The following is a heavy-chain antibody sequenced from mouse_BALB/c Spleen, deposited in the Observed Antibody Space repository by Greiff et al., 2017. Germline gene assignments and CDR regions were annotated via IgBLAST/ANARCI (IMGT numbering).Heavy chain of an antibody. CDR2: ISDGGSYT. J-gene: IGHJ3*01. CDR3: ARGILGLRILFAY. V-gene: IGHV5-4*02. CDR1: GFTFSDYY. Sequence: EVKLMESGGGLVKPGGSLKLSCAASGFTFSDYYMYWVRQTPEKRLEWVATISDGGSYTYYPDSVKGRFTISRDNAKNNLYLQMSSLKSEDTAMYYCARGILGLRILFAYWGQGTLVTVSA. D-gene: IGHD1-2*01.